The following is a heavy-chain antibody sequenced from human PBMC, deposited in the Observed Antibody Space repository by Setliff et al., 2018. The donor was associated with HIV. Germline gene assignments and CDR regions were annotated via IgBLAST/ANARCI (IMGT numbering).Heavy chain of an antibody. CDR2: IYTGGST. V-gene: IGHV4-4*09. Sequence: SETLSLTCTVSGGSISTFYWSWIRQPPGKGLEWIGYIYTGGSTNYNPSLKRRVTVSVDTSKNQFSLNLTSVTAADTAVYYCARGGFKWSGSYADYWGQGTLVTVSS. CDR3: ARGGFKWSGSYADY. D-gene: IGHD1-26*01. CDR1: GGSISTFY. J-gene: IGHJ4*02.